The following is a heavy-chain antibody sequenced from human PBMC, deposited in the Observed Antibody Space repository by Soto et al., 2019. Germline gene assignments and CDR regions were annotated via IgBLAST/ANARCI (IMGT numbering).Heavy chain of an antibody. CDR1: GGSFSGYY. J-gene: IGHJ4*02. D-gene: IGHD3-10*01. V-gene: IGHV4-34*01. CDR2: INHSGST. Sequence: SETLSLTCAVYGGSFSGYYWSWIRQPPGKGLEWIGEINHSGSTNYNPSLKSRVTISVDTSKNQFSLKLSSVTAADTAVYYCATTPYGSGTNFDYWGQGTLVT. CDR3: ATTPYGSGTNFDY.